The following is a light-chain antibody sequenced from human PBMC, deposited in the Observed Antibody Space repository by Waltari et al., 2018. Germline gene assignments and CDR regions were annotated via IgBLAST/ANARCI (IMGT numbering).Light chain of an antibody. CDR2: NDN. CDR1: NFNIGGNP. V-gene: IGLV1-44*01. CDR3: AAWDDSLAGVV. Sequence: QSVVTQPPSASGTPGQRVTISCSGTNFNIGGNPVNWYQQLPGTAPKLLIYNDNKRPSGVPDRFSGSKSGTSASLAISGLQSEDEADYYCAAWDDSLAGVVFGGGTHLTVL. J-gene: IGLJ7*01.